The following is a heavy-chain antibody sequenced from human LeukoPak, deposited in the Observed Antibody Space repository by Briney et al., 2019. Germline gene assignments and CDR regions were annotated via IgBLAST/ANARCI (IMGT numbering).Heavy chain of an antibody. D-gene: IGHD1-1*01. CDR3: VRPMTTTRNFEH. CDR2: ISFDGKNK. J-gene: IGHJ4*02. V-gene: IGHV3-30*03. Sequence: PGGSLRLSCAASGFTFSSQPIHWVRQTPGKGREWVALISFDGKNKFYGDSVIGRFTISRDNTKNTLFLQMNSLRAEDMGVYYCVRPMTTTRNFEHWGQGTLVTVSS. CDR1: GFTFSSQP.